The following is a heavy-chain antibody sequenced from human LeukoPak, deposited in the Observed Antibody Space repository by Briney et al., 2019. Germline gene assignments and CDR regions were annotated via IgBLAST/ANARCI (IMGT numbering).Heavy chain of an antibody. V-gene: IGHV4-34*01. D-gene: IGHD6-19*01. CDR3: ARGNRGWPHYYYHYGMDV. CDR2: INHSGST. Sequence: SETLSLTCAVYGGSFSGYYWSWMRQPPGKGLEWIGEINHSGSTNYNPSLKSRVSISVDTSKNQFSLKLSSVTAADTAVYYCARGNRGWPHYYYHYGMDVWGQGTTVTVSS. CDR1: GGSFSGYY. J-gene: IGHJ6*02.